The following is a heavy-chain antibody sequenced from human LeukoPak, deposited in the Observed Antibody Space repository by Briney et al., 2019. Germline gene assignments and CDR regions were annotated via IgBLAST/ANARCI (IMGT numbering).Heavy chain of an antibody. CDR2: MYHSGST. Sequence: PSETLSLTCAVSGYSISSGYYWGWIRQPPGKGLEWSGSMYHSGSTYYNPSLKSRVTISVDTSKNQFSLKPSSVTAADTAVYYCARGPITMVRGVLPALYWFDPWGQGTLVTVSS. CDR1: GYSISSGYY. J-gene: IGHJ5*02. CDR3: ARGPITMVRGVLPALYWFDP. V-gene: IGHV4-38-2*01. D-gene: IGHD3-10*01.